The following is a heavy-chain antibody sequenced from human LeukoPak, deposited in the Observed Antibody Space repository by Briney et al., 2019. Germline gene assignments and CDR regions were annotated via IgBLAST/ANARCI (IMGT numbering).Heavy chain of an antibody. CDR3: ARNSGSNPFDY. Sequence: GSLRLSCAASGFTFSSYWLSWVRQAPGKGLEWVASIEQDGSQKYYVDSVRGRFTISRGNAKNSVYLQTNSLRVEDTAVYYCARNSGSNPFDYWGQGTLVTVSS. D-gene: IGHD1-26*01. V-gene: IGHV3-7*01. CDR2: IEQDGSQK. CDR1: GFTFSSYW. J-gene: IGHJ4*02.